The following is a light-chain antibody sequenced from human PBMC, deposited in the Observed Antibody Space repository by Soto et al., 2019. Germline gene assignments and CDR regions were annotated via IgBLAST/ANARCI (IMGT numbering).Light chain of an antibody. J-gene: IGKJ1*01. CDR3: QQYNNYPLT. CDR1: QTISSW. V-gene: IGKV1-5*01. Sequence: DIQMTQSPSTLSASVGDRVTISCRASQTISSWLAWYQQKPGKAPKLLIYDASSLESGVPSRFSGSRSGTEFTLTISSLQTDDFATYYCQQYNNYPLTFGQGTKVDIK. CDR2: DAS.